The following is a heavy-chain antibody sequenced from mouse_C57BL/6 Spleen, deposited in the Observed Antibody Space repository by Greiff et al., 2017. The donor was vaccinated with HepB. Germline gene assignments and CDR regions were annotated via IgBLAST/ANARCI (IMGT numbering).Heavy chain of an antibody. J-gene: IGHJ1*03. CDR1: GYTFTSYW. D-gene: IGHD4-1*01. Sequence: QVQLQQPGAELVKPGASVKLSCKASGYTFTSYWMHWVKQRPGKGLEWIGRIYPGDGDTNYNGKFKGKATLTADKSSSTAYMQLSSLTSEDSAVYFCALGDWYFDVWGTGTTVTVSS. CDR3: ALGDWYFDV. V-gene: IGHV1-82*01. CDR2: IYPGDGDT.